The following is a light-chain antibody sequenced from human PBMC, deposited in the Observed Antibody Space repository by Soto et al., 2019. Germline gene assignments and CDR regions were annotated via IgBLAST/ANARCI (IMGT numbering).Light chain of an antibody. J-gene: IGKJ3*01. Sequence: DIQMTQSPSSLSASVGDRVTITCRASQDINNYLAWYQQKPGKPPKLLIYAASTLQSGAPSRFSGGGSGTDFTLTINSLQPEDVATYYCQRYNNGPPVTFGPGTK. CDR1: QDINNY. CDR3: QRYNNGPPVT. CDR2: AAS. V-gene: IGKV1-27*01.